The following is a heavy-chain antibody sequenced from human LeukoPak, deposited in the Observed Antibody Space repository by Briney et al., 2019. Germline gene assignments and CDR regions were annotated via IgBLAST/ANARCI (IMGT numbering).Heavy chain of an antibody. Sequence: GGSLRLSCAASGFTFSSYEMNWVRQAPGKGLEWVSYISSSGSTIYYADSVKGRFTISRDNAKNSLYLQMNSLRAEDTAVYYCARGAIVVVPAAEDDAFDIWGQGTMVTVSP. V-gene: IGHV3-48*03. J-gene: IGHJ3*02. CDR3: ARGAIVVVPAAEDDAFDI. CDR1: GFTFSSYE. CDR2: ISSSGSTI. D-gene: IGHD2-2*01.